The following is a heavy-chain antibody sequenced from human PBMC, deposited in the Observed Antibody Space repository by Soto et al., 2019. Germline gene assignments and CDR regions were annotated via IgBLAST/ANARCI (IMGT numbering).Heavy chain of an antibody. V-gene: IGHV4-30-4*01. Sequence: PSETLSLTCTVSGVSMNSDEYYWSWIRQPPGKGLEWVGNIYYSGSTSYNPSLKSRLIMSLDTSKNEFSLRLSSVTAADTAVYYCPRAQTSGASGHHWFDRLGQGTLVTVSS. D-gene: IGHD3-10*01. J-gene: IGHJ5*02. CDR1: GVSMNSDEYY. CDR2: IYYSGST. CDR3: PRAQTSGASGHHWFDR.